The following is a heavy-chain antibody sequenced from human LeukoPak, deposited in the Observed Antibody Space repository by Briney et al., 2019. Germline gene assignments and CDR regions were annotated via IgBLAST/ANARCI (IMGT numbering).Heavy chain of an antibody. J-gene: IGHJ4*02. CDR1: GGSTSTGDYY. CDR2: IYTNGRT. V-gene: IGHV4-61*02. Sequence: SQTLSLTCIVSGGSTSTGDYYCSWIRQPAGKGLEWIGRIYTNGRTNYNPSLKSRVTMSVDTSKNQFSLKLNSVTAADTAVYYCARGFGVNFDYWGQGTLVTVSS. D-gene: IGHD3-10*01. CDR3: ARGFGVNFDY.